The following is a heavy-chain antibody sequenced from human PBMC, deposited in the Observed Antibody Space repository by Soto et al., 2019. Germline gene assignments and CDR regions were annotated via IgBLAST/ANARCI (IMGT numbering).Heavy chain of an antibody. V-gene: IGHV1-3*01. CDR1: GYTFTSYA. CDR3: ARDMGPYYYDSSGYYPASSFDY. CDR2: INAGNGNT. J-gene: IGHJ4*02. Sequence: ASVKVSCKASGYTFTSYAMHWVRQAPGQRLEWMGWINAGNGNTKYSQKFQGRVTITRDTSASTAYMELSSLRSEDTAVYYCARDMGPYYYDSSGYYPASSFDYWGQGTLVTVS. D-gene: IGHD3-22*01.